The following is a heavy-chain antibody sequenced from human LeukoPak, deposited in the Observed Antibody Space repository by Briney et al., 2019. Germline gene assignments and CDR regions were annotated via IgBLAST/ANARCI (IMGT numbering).Heavy chain of an antibody. CDR3: ARDYEYYDSSGYFKGGGFDY. J-gene: IGHJ4*02. CDR2: IYTSGNT. CDR1: GGSISSYH. V-gene: IGHV4-4*07. D-gene: IGHD3-22*01. Sequence: SETLSLTCTVSGGSISSYHWSWIRQPAGKGLEWIGRIYTSGNTNYNPSLKSRVTMSVDTSKNQFSLRLSSVTAADTAVYYCARDYEYYDSSGYFKGGGFDYWGQGTLVTVSS.